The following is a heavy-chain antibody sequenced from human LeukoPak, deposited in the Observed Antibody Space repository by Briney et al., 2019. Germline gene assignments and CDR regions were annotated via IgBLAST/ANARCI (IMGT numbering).Heavy chain of an antibody. V-gene: IGHV3-30*18. CDR2: TSRDGSAE. CDR1: GFTFSDYG. Sequence: GGSLRLSCAASGFTFSDYGMHWVRQAPGKGLEWVAMTSRDGSAEYYADSVKGRFTISRDNSKNTLYLQMNSLRPEDTAVYHCAKNLYCSCLYHFLHPLGQGALVIVSS. J-gene: IGHJ5*02. D-gene: IGHD6-19*01. CDR3: AKNLYCSCLYHFLHP.